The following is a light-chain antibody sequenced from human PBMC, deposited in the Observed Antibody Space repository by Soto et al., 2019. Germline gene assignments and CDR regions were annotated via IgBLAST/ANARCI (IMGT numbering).Light chain of an antibody. V-gene: IGLV2-14*01. CDR1: SSDVGGYNY. CDR3: SSLTSTNTLA. J-gene: IGLJ2*01. Sequence: QSVLTQPASVSGSPGQSITISCTGTSSDVGGYNYVSWYQQHPGKAPKLMIYEVSYRPSGVSNRFSGSKSGNTASLTISGLKAEDEAGYYCSSLTSTNTLAFGGGTKLTVL. CDR2: EVS.